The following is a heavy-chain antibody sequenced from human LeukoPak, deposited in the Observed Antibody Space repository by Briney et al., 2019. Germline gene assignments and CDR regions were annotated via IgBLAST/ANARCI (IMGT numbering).Heavy chain of an antibody. Sequence: AETLSLTCTVSGDSISNSDYYWGWLRQPPGKGLEWIGIIYFTGRTYYNPSLTSRVTMSVDTPKTEVSLTLRSVTAADTAMYYCTRQRGSGHWYFDLWGRGALVTVSS. CDR2: IYFTGRT. CDR1: GDSISNSDYY. D-gene: IGHD6-19*01. CDR3: TRQRGSGHWYFDL. J-gene: IGHJ2*01. V-gene: IGHV4-39*01.